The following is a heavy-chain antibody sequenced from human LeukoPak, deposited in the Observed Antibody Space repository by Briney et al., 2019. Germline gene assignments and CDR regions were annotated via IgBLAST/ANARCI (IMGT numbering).Heavy chain of an antibody. CDR3: DDSSGYVFDY. V-gene: IGHV4-39*01. J-gene: IGHJ4*02. CDR1: GGSISSSSYY. Sequence: SETLSLTCTVSGGSISSSSYYWGWIRQPPGKGLAWIGSIYYSGSTYYNPSLKSRVTISVDTSKNQFSLKLSSVTAADTAVYYCDDSSGYVFDYWGQGTLVTVSS. D-gene: IGHD3-22*01. CDR2: IYYSGST.